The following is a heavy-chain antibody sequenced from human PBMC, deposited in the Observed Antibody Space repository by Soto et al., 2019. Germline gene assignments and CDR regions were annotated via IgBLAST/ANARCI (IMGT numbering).Heavy chain of an antibody. V-gene: IGHV4-30-4*01. CDR1: GASITSRGSY. J-gene: IGHJ6*02. D-gene: IGHD3-10*01. Sequence: QVQLQESGPGLVKPSQTLSLTCSVSGASITSRGSYWTWIRQPPGKGLEWIGHISYSGNTFYNSSLQSRLTISVDTSMNQFSLKMTSVTAADTAVYFCARETMWPSGRYYYYHMDVWGQGTTVPVSS. CDR2: ISYSGNT. CDR3: ARETMWPSGRYYYYHMDV.